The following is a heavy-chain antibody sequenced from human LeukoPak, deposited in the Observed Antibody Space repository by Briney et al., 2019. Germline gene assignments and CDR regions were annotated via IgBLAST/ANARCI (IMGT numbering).Heavy chain of an antibody. Sequence: GGSLRLSCAASGFTFSDYYMSWIRQAPGKGLEWVSYISSSSSYTNYADSVKGRFTISRDNAKSSLYLQMNSLGAEDTAVYYCARAFGLHGSSWFASDYYYGMDVWGQGTTVTVSS. D-gene: IGHD6-13*01. CDR2: ISSSSSYT. J-gene: IGHJ6*02. CDR3: ARAFGLHGSSWFASDYYYGMDV. V-gene: IGHV3-11*06. CDR1: GFTFSDYY.